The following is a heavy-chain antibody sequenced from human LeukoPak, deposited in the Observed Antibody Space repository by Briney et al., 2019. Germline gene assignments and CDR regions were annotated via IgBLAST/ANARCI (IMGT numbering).Heavy chain of an antibody. CDR1: GFIFDTYG. D-gene: IGHD1-1*01. CDR3: AKSTDTTLYFVMDV. CDR2: ISGSGDNT. Sequence: GGSLRLSCAASGFIFDTYGMSWVRQAPGKGLEWVLTISGSGDNTYYADSVKGRFTISRDNSKNTLYLQMNSLRAEDTAVYYCAKSTDTTLYFVMDVWGQGTTVTVSS. V-gene: IGHV3-23*01. J-gene: IGHJ6*02.